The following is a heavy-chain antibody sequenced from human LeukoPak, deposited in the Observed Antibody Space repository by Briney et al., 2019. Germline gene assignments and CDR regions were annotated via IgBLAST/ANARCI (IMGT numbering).Heavy chain of an antibody. CDR2: IIPILGIA. J-gene: IGHJ4*02. V-gene: IGHV1-69*04. CDR3: ARAGLGLRPSDY. Sequence: ASVKVSCKASGGTFSSYAISWVRQAPGQGLEWMGRIIPILGIANYAQKFQGGVTITADKSTSTAYMELSSLRSEDTAVYYCARAGLGLRPSDYWGQGTLVTVSS. D-gene: IGHD3-16*01. CDR1: GGTFSSYA.